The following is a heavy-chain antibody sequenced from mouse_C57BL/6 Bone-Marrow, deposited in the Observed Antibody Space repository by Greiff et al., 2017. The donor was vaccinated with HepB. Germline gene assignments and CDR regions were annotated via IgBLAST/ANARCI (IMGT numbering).Heavy chain of an antibody. CDR2: IDPSDSYT. Sequence: QVQLQQPGAELVRPGTSVKLSCKASGYTFTSYWMHWVKQRPGQGLEWIGVIDPSDSYTNYNQKFKGKATLTVDTSSSTAYMQLSSLTSEDSAVYYGARFSYYSNLYYFDYWGQGTTLTVSS. D-gene: IGHD2-5*01. CDR3: ARFSYYSNLYYFDY. J-gene: IGHJ2*01. CDR1: GYTFTSYW. V-gene: IGHV1-59*01.